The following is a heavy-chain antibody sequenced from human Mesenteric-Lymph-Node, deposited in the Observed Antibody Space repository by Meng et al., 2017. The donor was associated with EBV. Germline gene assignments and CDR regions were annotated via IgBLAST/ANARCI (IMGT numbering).Heavy chain of an antibody. CDR3: ARGSFSSKYFQT. CDR1: GGSMRRSDW. V-gene: IGHV4-4*02. J-gene: IGHJ1*01. CDR2: IYYSGRT. D-gene: IGHD1-26*01. Sequence: QVQLHESGPGLVKPSRTLSLTCDVSGGSMRRSDWWRWVRQPPGKGLEWIGEIYYSGRTNYNPSLRGRVTTSVDTSKNQVSLNLTSVTAADTAVYYCARGSFSSKYFQTWGPGTLVTVSS.